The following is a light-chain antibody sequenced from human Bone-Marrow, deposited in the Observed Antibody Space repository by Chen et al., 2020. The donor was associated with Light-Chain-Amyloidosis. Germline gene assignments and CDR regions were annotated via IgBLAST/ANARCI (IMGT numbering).Light chain of an antibody. CDR3: QSYQGSSQGV. V-gene: IGLV6-57*01. CDR1: SGSIATNY. J-gene: IGLJ3*02. Sequence: NFMLTQPPTVSESPGKTGIISCTRCSGSIATNYVQWYQQRPGSSPTTVIYEVDQRPSGVPDRFSGSIDRSSNSASLTISGLKTEDEADYYCQSYQGSSQGVFGGGTKLTVL. CDR2: EVD.